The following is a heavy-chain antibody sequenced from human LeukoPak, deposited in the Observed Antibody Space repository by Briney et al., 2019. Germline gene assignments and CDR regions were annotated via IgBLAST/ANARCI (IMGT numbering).Heavy chain of an antibody. V-gene: IGHV5-10-1*01. Sequence: GASLKISCKGSRSIFTNYWISWVRQLPGKGLEWMGRIDPSDSYTNYSPSFQGHVTISADKSISTACLQWSSLKASDTAMYYCAGGGGYSGYAPYWGQGTLVTVSS. J-gene: IGHJ4*02. CDR3: AGGGGYSGYAPY. CDR1: RSIFTNYW. CDR2: IDPSDSYT. D-gene: IGHD5-12*01.